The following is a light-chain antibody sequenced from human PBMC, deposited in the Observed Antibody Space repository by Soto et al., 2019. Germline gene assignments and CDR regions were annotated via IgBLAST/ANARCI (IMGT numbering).Light chain of an antibody. CDR2: TNN. CDR3: TAWDDSLNGYV. J-gene: IGLJ1*01. Sequence: QSVLTQPPSASGTPGQRVTISCSGSSSNIGSNTVNWYQQLPGTAPKVLIYTNNQRPSGVPDRFSGSKSGTSASLAISGLQSEDEADYDCTAWDDSLNGYVFGSGTKVTVL. V-gene: IGLV1-44*01. CDR1: SSNIGSNT.